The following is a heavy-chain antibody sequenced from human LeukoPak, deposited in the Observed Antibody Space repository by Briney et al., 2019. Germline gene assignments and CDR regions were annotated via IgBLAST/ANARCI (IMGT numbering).Heavy chain of an antibody. J-gene: IGHJ6*03. V-gene: IGHV3-23*01. CDR2: FSFNGEST. D-gene: IGHD5-18*01. Sequence: GGSLRLSCAASGFTFSSYAMTWVRQAPGKGLEWVSSFSFNGESTYYADSAKGRFTISRDNSKNTLYLQMNSLRAEDTAVYYCAKGGYSNGRYYYYYMDIWGEGTTVTVSS. CDR1: GFTFSSYA. CDR3: AKGGYSNGRYYYYYMDI.